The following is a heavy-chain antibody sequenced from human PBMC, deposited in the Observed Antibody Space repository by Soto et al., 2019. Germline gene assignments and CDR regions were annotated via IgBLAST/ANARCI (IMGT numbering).Heavy chain of an antibody. Sequence: SETLSLTCTVSGGSISSSSYYWGWIRQPPGKGLEWIGSIYYSGSTYYNPSLKSRVTISVDTSKNQFSLKLSSVTAADTAVYYCARWPPVSIFGDYYGMDVWGQGTTVTVSS. J-gene: IGHJ6*02. CDR1: GGSISSSSYY. V-gene: IGHV4-39*01. CDR2: IYYSGST. CDR3: ARWPPVSIFGDYYGMDV. D-gene: IGHD3-9*01.